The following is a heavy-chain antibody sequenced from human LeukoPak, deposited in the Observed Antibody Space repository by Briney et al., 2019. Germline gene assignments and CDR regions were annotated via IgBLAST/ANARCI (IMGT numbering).Heavy chain of an antibody. J-gene: IGHJ2*01. CDR1: GFSFSRHD. CDR2: ISISGDK. V-gene: IGHV3-13*01. D-gene: IGHD1-14*01. CDR3: ASEPPPPEYWYYDL. Sequence: GGPLRLSCVASGFSFSRHDIHWVRQVSGKGLEWVSAISISGDKHYSDSVGGRFTISRADSENSVFLEMNSLRADDTAVYFCASEPPPPEYWYYDLWGRGTLVTVSS.